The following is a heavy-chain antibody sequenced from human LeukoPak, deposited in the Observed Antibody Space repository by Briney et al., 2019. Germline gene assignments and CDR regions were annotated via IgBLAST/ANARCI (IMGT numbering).Heavy chain of an antibody. CDR1: GYTFTTSG. CDR3: ARFYDSSGYYGLWY. V-gene: IGHV1-18*01. D-gene: IGHD3-22*01. Sequence: ASVKVSCKASGYTFTTSGVNWLRQAPGQGLEWVGWITTYNGNTKYVQKLQGRVTLTTDTSTSTGYMELRSLTSDDTAVYYCARFYDSSGYYGLWYWGQGTLVTVSS. CDR2: ITTYNGNT. J-gene: IGHJ4*02.